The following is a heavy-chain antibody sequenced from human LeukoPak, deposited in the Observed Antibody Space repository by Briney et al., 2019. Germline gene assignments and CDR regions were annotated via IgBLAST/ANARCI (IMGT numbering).Heavy chain of an antibody. CDR3: ARGPPTVTSGWFDP. J-gene: IGHJ5*02. Sequence: ASVKVSCKASGYTFTSYGISWVRQAPGQGLEWMGWISPYNGNTNYAQKLQGRVTMTTDTSTSTAYMELRSLRSDDTAVYYCARGPPTVTSGWFDPWGQGTLVTVSS. CDR2: ISPYNGNT. D-gene: IGHD4-17*01. V-gene: IGHV1-18*01. CDR1: GYTFTSYG.